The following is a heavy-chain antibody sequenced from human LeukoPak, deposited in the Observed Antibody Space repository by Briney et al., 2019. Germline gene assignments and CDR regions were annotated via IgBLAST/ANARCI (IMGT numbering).Heavy chain of an antibody. V-gene: IGHV1-2*02. CDR1: RYAFTAYY. J-gene: IGHJ4*02. Sequence: ASVKVSCKASRYAFTAYYMHWVRHAPGQGLEWMGWINPNSGGTNYAQKFQGRVTMTRDTSISTAYMELSRLRSDDTAVYYCARGRCWFGELLSPFDYWAQGTLVTVSS. D-gene: IGHD3-10*01. CDR3: ARGRCWFGELLSPFDY. CDR2: INPNSGGT.